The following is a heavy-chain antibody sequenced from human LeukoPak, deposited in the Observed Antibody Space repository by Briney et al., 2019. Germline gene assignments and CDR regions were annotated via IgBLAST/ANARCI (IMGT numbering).Heavy chain of an antibody. CDR1: GFTFSTYS. CDR2: INEDGRVT. D-gene: IGHD4-23*01. J-gene: IGHJ4*02. CDR3: VKDFGGNSDY. V-gene: IGHV3-74*01. Sequence: GVSLRLSCAASGFTFSTYSMNWVRQAPGKGLVWVSRINEDGRVTSYAGSVRGRFTISRDSVENTLHLQMNSLRAEDTAVYYCVKDFGGNSDYWGQGTLVTVSS.